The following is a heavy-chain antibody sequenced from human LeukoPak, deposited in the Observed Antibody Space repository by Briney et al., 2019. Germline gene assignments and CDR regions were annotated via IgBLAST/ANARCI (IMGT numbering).Heavy chain of an antibody. CDR2: IYYSGST. D-gene: IGHD6-6*01. Sequence: SETLSLTCTVSGGSISSSSYYWGWIRQPPGKGLEWIGYIYYSGSTNYNPSLKSRVTISVDTSKNQFSLKLSSVTAADTAVYYCARHGIAARPGKNWFDPWGQGTLVTVSS. V-gene: IGHV4-61*05. CDR1: GGSISSSSYY. CDR3: ARHGIAARPGKNWFDP. J-gene: IGHJ5*02.